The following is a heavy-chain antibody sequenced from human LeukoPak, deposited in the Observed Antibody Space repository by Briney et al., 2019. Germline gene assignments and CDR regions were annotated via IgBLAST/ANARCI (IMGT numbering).Heavy chain of an antibody. J-gene: IGHJ5*02. CDR3: ARGDYSEYNWFDP. CDR2: IYYSGST. CDR1: GGSISSYY. D-gene: IGHD4-17*01. Sequence: SETLSLTCTVSGGSISSYYWSWIRQPPGKGLEWIGHIYYSGSTNYNPSLKSRVTISVDTSKNQFSLKLSSVTAADTAVYYCARGDYSEYNWFDPWGQGTLVTVSS. V-gene: IGHV4-59*01.